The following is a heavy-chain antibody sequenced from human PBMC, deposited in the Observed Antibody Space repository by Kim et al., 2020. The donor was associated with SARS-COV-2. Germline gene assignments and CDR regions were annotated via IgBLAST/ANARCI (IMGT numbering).Heavy chain of an antibody. CDR2: ISDSGGNT. Sequence: GGSLRLSCIASGYTFSDYAMTWVRQAPGKGLEWVSSISDSGGNTAYADSVQGRFTISRDNSKNTMYLQMNSLRVEDTAVYFCAKVGYSRRYYFDYWGQGTLVTVSS. CDR3: AKVGYSRRYYFDY. D-gene: IGHD1-26*01. J-gene: IGHJ4*02. V-gene: IGHV3-23*01. CDR1: GYTFSDYA.